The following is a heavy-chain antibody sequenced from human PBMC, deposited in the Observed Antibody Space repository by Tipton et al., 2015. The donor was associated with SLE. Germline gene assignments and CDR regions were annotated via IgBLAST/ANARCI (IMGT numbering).Heavy chain of an antibody. CDR1: GGSISSYY. V-gene: IGHV4-59*07. D-gene: IGHD2-2*03. CDR3: ARLGIVVVPAGTTCMAV. CDR2: IYYSGIT. J-gene: IGHJ6*02. Sequence: TLSLTCTVSGGSISSYYWSWIRQPPGKGLEWIGYIYYSGITIYNPSLKSRVTISVDTPKNQISLKLSSVTAADTAVYYCARLGIVVVPAGTTCMAVLGQGTTFTVAS.